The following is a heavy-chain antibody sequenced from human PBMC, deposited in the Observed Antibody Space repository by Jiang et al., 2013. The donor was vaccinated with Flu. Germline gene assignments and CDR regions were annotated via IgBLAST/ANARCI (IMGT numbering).Heavy chain of an antibody. Sequence: QMPGKGLEWMGIIYPGDSDTRYSPSFQGQVTISADKSISTAYLQWSSLKASDTAMYYCASFGDAFGWYWGQGTLVTVSS. J-gene: IGHJ4*02. CDR2: IYPGDSDT. D-gene: IGHD3-10*01. CDR3: ASFGDAFGWY. V-gene: IGHV5-51*01.